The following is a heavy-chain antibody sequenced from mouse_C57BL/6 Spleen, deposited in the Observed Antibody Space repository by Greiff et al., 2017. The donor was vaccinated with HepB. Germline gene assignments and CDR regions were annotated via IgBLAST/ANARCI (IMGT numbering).Heavy chain of an antibody. CDR2: IHPNSGST. D-gene: IGHD1-1*01. J-gene: IGHJ2*01. CDR1: GYTFTSYW. Sequence: VKLQQPGAELVKPGASVKLSCKASGYTFTSYWMHWVKQRPGQGLEWIGMIHPNSGSTNYNEKFKSKATLTVDKSSSTAYMQLSSLTSEDSAVYYCARQGYYYGTDYWGQGTTLTVSS. V-gene: IGHV1-64*01. CDR3: ARQGYYYGTDY.